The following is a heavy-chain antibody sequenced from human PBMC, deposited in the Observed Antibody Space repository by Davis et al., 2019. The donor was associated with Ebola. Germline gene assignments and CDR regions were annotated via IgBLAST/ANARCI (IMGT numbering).Heavy chain of an antibody. D-gene: IGHD3-3*01. V-gene: IGHV3-53*01. J-gene: IGHJ4*02. CDR3: AKIFFGTRAIDYGDY. CDR1: GFTVSSNY. Sequence: GESLKISCAASGFTVSSNYMSWVRQAPGKGLEWVSVIYSGDTTYYADSVKGRFTISRDTSKNTLYLQMNSLRVEDTAIYYCAKIFFGTRAIDYGDYWGQGTLVTVSS. CDR2: IYSGDTT.